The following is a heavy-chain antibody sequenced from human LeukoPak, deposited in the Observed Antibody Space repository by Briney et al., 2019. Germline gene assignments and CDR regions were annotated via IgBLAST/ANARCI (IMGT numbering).Heavy chain of an antibody. CDR3: ATDGWAPAAFDI. CDR2: FDPEDGET. D-gene: IGHD2-2*01. Sequence: ASVKVSCKVSGYTLTELSMHWVRQAPGKGLEWMGGFDPEDGETIYAQKFQGRVTMTEDTSTDTAYMELSSLRSEDTAVYHCATDGWAPAAFDIWGQGTMVTVSS. CDR1: GYTLTELS. J-gene: IGHJ3*02. V-gene: IGHV1-24*01.